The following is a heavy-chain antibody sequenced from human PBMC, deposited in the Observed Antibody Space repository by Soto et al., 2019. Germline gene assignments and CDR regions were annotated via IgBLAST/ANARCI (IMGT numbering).Heavy chain of an antibody. CDR3: ARDARMIAARPLDY. D-gene: IGHD6-6*01. CDR2: IYYDGRNK. CDR1: GLTFNNYG. V-gene: IGHV3-30*19. Sequence: SLTLACAASGLTFNNYGMHWVRQAPGKGLEWVALIYYDGRNKYYADYVKGRFTISRDKSKNTLYLQMNSLRAEDTAVYYCARDARMIAARPLDYWGQGTLVTVSS. J-gene: IGHJ4*02.